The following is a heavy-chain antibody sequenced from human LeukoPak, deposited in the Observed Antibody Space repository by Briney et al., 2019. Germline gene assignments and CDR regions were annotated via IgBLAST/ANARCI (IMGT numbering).Heavy chain of an antibody. CDR1: GFTFSNYA. D-gene: IGHD5-12*01. CDR3: AKGLSMVATTGFDY. J-gene: IGHJ4*02. V-gene: IGHV3-30*18. CDR2: ISYDGSNK. Sequence: GGSLRLSCAASGFTFSNYAMHWVRQAPDKGLEWVALISYDGSNKYYADSVKGRFTISRDNSKNTLYLQMNSLRAEDTAVYYCAKGLSMVATTGFDYWGQGTLVTVSS.